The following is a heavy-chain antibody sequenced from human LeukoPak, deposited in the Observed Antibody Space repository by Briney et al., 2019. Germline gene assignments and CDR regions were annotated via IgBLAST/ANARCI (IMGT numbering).Heavy chain of an antibody. V-gene: IGHV1-8*01. D-gene: IGHD6-13*01. Sequence: GASVKVSCKASGDSFTINDVNWVRQATGQGLEWMGWMNPNSGNTGYAQKFQGRVTMTRNTSISTAYMELSSLRSEDTAVYYCARARQYSSSWYLYWGQGTLVTVSS. CDR2: MNPNSGNT. CDR1: GDSFTIND. CDR3: ARARQYSSSWYLY. J-gene: IGHJ4*02.